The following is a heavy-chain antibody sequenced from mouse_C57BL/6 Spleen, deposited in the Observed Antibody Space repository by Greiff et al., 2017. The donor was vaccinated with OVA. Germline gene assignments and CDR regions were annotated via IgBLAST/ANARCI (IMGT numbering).Heavy chain of an antibody. CDR2: ISYDGSN. Sequence: EVKLLESGPGLVKPSQSLSLTCSVTGYSITSGYYWNWIRQFPGNKLEWMGYISYDGSNNYNPSLKNRISITRDTSKNQYFLKLNSVTTEDTATYYCARGTAYCDYWGQGTTLTDSS. CDR3: ARGTAYCDY. D-gene: IGHD1-2*01. J-gene: IGHJ2*01. CDR1: GYSITSGYY. V-gene: IGHV3-6*01.